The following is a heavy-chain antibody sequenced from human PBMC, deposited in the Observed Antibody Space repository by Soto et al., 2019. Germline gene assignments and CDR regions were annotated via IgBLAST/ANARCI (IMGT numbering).Heavy chain of an antibody. J-gene: IGHJ6*03. Sequence: PGGSLRLSCAASGFTFDDYAMHWVRQAPGKGLEWVSGITSKSSSIGYADSVKGRFTISRDNAKNSLYLQMNSLRAEDTALYYCAKDHGNYYYSYMDVWGKGTTVTVSS. V-gene: IGHV3-9*01. CDR3: AKDHGNYYYSYMDV. CDR2: ITSKSSSI. CDR1: GFTFDDYA.